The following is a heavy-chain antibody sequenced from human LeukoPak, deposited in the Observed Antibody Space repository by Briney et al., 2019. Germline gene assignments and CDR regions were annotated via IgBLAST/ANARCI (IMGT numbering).Heavy chain of an antibody. CDR3: ARDHCSSTSCYMLFDY. D-gene: IGHD2-2*02. V-gene: IGHV1-3*01. CDR1: GYTFTSYA. Sequence: ASVKVSCKASGYTFTSYAMHWLRQAPGQRLEWMGWINAGNGNTKYSQKFQGRVTITRDTSASTAYMELSSLRSEDTAVYYCARDHCSSTSCYMLFDYWGQGTLVTVSS. J-gene: IGHJ4*02. CDR2: INAGNGNT.